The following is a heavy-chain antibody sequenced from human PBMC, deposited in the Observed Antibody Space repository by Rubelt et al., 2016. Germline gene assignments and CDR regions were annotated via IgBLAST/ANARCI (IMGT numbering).Heavy chain of an antibody. V-gene: IGHV4-34*01. CDR1: GGSFSDYY. CDR3: ARTYYYDSSGPVDY. J-gene: IGHJ4*02. D-gene: IGHD3-22*01. Sequence: QVQLQQWGAGLLKPSETLSLTCAVYGGSFSDYYWSWIRQPPGKGLEWIGEINHSGSTNYNPSLKSRVTISVDTSKNQFSRKLGSVPAADTAVYYCARTYYYDSSGPVDYWGQGTLVTVSS. CDR2: INHSGST.